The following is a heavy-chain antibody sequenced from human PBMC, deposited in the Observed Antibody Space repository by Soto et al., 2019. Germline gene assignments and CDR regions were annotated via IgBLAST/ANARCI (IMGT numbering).Heavy chain of an antibody. CDR3: ARGGGRFGELTRYFDH. CDR2: ISGSGGGT. V-gene: IGHV3-23*04. CDR1: GFTFSNHA. D-gene: IGHD3-10*01. J-gene: IGHJ4*02. Sequence: EVQLVESGGVLVQPGGSLRVSCAASGFTFSNHAMSWVRQAPGKGLEWVSAISGSGGGTYYADSVKGRFTISRDNSDNTMNLQMNCLRAEDTAVDFCARGGGRFGELTRYFDHWGQGTLVTVSS.